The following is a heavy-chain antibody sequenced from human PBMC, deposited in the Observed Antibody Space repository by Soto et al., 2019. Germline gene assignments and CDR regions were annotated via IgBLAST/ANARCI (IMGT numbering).Heavy chain of an antibody. CDR2: IYYSGST. CDR3: ARRLYYDSSGFEGGGMDV. CDR1: GVSISSSSYC. J-gene: IGHJ6*02. Sequence: SVTLSLTCTVSGVSISSSSYCWGWIRPPPGKGLEWIGSIYYSGSTYYNPSLKSRVTISVDTSKNQFSLKLSSVTAADTAVYYCARRLYYDSSGFEGGGMDVWGQGTTVTVSS. V-gene: IGHV4-39*01. D-gene: IGHD3-22*01.